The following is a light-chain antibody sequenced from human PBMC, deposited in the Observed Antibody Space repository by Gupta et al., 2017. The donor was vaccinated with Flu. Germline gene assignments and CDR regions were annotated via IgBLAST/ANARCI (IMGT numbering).Light chain of an antibody. CDR2: DAS. Sequence: DIQMTQSPSSLSASVGDRVTITCQANKDIRNFLNWYQQKPGRAPELLIYDASTLETGVPSRFTGDGSGTDFTLTITNLNSEDIATYYCQQYDSLPVTFGHGTKVEVK. J-gene: IGKJ3*01. V-gene: IGKV1-33*01. CDR1: KDIRNF. CDR3: QQYDSLPVT.